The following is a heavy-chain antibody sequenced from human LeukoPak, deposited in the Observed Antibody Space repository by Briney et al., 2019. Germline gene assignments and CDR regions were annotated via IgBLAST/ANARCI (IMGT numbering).Heavy chain of an antibody. V-gene: IGHV3-48*02. Sequence: QAGGSLRLSCAASGFTFSSYTMNWVRQAPGKGLEWISYIMRTAADVTSYADSVEGRFTISRDDAKNSLYLQMNSLRDDDTAVYYCVRDWSYAFDLWGQGTKVTVSS. CDR2: IMRTAADVT. J-gene: IGHJ3*01. CDR1: GFTFSSYT. CDR3: VRDWSYAFDL.